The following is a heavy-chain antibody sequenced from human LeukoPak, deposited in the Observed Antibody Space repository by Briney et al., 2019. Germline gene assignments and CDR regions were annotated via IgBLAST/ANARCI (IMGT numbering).Heavy chain of an antibody. CDR2: INPNSGGT. Sequence: ASVKVSCKASGYTFTGYYMHWVRQAPGQGLEWMGWINPNSGGTNYAQKFQGRVTMTRDTSISTAYMELSRLRSDDTAVYYCARVEKSGGAFDYWGQGTLVTVSS. J-gene: IGHJ4*02. CDR1: GYTFTGYY. CDR3: ARVEKSGGAFDY. V-gene: IGHV1-2*02. D-gene: IGHD1-26*01.